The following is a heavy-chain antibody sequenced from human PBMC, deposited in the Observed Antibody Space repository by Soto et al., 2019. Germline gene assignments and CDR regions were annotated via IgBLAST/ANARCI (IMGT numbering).Heavy chain of an antibody. CDR1: GITFSTAW. V-gene: IGHV3-15*01. J-gene: IGHJ3*02. CDR2: IRSKSDGGTT. Sequence: GGSLRLSCEASGITFSTAWMNWVRQAPGKGLEYIGRIRSKSDGGTTEYTAPVEGRFTISRDDSKNTMYLQMSGLKTEDTAVYYCTTTRPGTNVFDNWGQGTLVTVSS. CDR3: TTTRPGTNVFDN. D-gene: IGHD6-13*01.